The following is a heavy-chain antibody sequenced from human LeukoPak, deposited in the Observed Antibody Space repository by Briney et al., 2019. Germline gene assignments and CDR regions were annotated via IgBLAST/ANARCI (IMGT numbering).Heavy chain of an antibody. CDR3: ARVPLRFLEPFDY. CDR2: INHSGGA. CDR1: GGSIIGYY. V-gene: IGHV4-34*01. Sequence: PSETLSLTCAVYGGSIIGYYWSWIRQPPGKGMEWIGEINHSGGANYNPSLKSRVTISADTSMSQFSLNLGSLTAADTAVYYCARVPLRFLEPFDYWGQGTLVTVSS. J-gene: IGHJ4*02. D-gene: IGHD3-3*01.